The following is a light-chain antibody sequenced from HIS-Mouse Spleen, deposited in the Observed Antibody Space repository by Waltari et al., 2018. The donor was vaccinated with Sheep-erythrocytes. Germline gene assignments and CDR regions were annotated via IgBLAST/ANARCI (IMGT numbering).Light chain of an antibody. CDR2: EGS. J-gene: IGLJ3*02. Sequence: QSALTQPRSVSGSPGQSITISCTGTSSVVGSYNLDSWYQQNPGKAPKLMIYEGSKRPSGVSNRFSGSKSGNTASLTISGLQAEDEADYYCCSYAGSSTPWVFGGGTKLTVL. CDR3: CSYAGSSTPWV. V-gene: IGLV2-23*01. CDR1: SSVVGSYNL.